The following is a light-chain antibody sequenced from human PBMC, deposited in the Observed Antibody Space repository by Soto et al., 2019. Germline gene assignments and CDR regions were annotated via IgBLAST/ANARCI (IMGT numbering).Light chain of an antibody. CDR1: QSISGW. V-gene: IGKV1-5*01. CDR2: DAS. J-gene: IGKJ2*01. Sequence: DIQMTQSPSTLSASIGDRVTITCRASQSISGWLAWYQQKPGKAPKLLIYDASNLESGVPSRFSGSGSGTEFTLTISSLQPDDFATYYRQQYNRYSSFTFGQGTNLEIK. CDR3: QQYNRYSSFT.